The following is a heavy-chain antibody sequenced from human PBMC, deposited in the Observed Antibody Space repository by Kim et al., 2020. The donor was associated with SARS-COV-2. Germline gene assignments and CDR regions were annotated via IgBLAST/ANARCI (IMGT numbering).Heavy chain of an antibody. V-gene: IGHV1-3*01. CDR3: ARSRSLDY. J-gene: IGHJ4*02. CDR2: GNGHT. D-gene: IGHD1-26*01. Sequence: GNGHTKYSQTFQTRVTLTSDTSTSAAYMELSSLGSEDTAVYYCARSRSLDYWGQGTLVTVSS.